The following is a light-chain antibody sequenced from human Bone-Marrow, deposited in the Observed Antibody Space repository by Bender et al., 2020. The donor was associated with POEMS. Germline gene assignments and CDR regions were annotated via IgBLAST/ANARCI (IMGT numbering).Light chain of an antibody. V-gene: IGLV4-69*02. CDR3: QTWGADNRV. CDR1: SGHSRAA. Sequence: QPVVTQSPSASASLGASVRLTCTLSSGHSRAAIAWHQQQPERGPRFLMEVNNDGSHVKGDGISDRFSGSSSGNERHLTISNLQSEDEAHYYCQTWGADNRVFGGGTKLTVL. J-gene: IGLJ3*02. CDR2: VNNDGSH.